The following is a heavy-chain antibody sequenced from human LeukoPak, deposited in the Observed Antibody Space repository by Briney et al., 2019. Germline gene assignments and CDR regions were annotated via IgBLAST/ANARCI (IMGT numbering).Heavy chain of an antibody. Sequence: GGSLRLSCAASGFTVSSNYMSWVRQAPGKGLEWVSTIYAGGTTYYADSVKGRFTIPRDNSKNTLYLQMSGLRAEDTAVYFCARGNWNDYDAFDAWGQGTMVTVSS. CDR3: ARGNWNDYDAFDA. CDR1: GFTVSSNY. D-gene: IGHD1-20*01. J-gene: IGHJ3*01. CDR2: IYAGGTT. V-gene: IGHV3-53*01.